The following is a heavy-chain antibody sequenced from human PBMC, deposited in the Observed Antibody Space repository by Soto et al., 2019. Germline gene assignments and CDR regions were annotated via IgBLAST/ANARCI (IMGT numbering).Heavy chain of an antibody. CDR3: ARDRYCSSTSCYWGNWFDP. V-gene: IGHV1-18*01. Sequence: QVPLVQSGAEVKKPGASVKVSCKASGYTFTSYGISWVRQAPGQGLEWMGWISAYNGNTNYAQKLQGRVTMTTDTSTSTDYMGLRSLRSDDTAVYYCARDRYCSSTSCYWGNWFDPWGQGTLVTVSS. J-gene: IGHJ5*02. CDR1: GYTFTSYG. CDR2: ISAYNGNT. D-gene: IGHD2-2*01.